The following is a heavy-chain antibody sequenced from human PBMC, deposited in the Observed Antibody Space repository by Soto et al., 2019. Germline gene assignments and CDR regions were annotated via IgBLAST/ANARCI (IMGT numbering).Heavy chain of an antibody. D-gene: IGHD3-22*01. Sequence: QVQLVQSGAEVKKPGSSVMVSCKASGGTFSSYAISWVRQAPGQGLEWMGGIIPIFGTANYAQKFQGRVTITADKSTSTAYMELSSLRSEDTAVYYCARDQDSSGYPYNWFDPWGQGTLVTVSS. CDR2: IIPIFGTA. V-gene: IGHV1-69*06. CDR1: GGTFSSYA. J-gene: IGHJ5*02. CDR3: ARDQDSSGYPYNWFDP.